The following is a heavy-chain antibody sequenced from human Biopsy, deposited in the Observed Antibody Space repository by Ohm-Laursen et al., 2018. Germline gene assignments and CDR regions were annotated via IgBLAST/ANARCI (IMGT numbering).Heavy chain of an antibody. V-gene: IGHV4-59*11. D-gene: IGHD4-17*01. CDR3: ARGSNEYGGLYFPH. CDR2: ISHTGYT. CDR1: GGSFTGHH. Sequence: SDTLSLTCTVSGGSFTGHHWTWIRQPPGKGLEWIGHISHTGYTSYKSSLESRVTISLDTSRKHFSLRLTSLAAADTAVYYCARGSNEYGGLYFPHWGQGTLVTVSS. J-gene: IGHJ1*01.